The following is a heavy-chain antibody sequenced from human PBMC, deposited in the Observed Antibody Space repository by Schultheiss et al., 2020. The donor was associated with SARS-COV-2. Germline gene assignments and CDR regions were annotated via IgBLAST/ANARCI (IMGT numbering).Heavy chain of an antibody. D-gene: IGHD5-12*01. J-gene: IGHJ4*02. CDR2: IWYDGSNK. Sequence: SLKISCAASGFTFSSYGMHWVRQAPGKGLEWVAVIWYDGSNKYYADSVKGRFTISRDNSKNTLYLQMNSLRAEDTAVYYCAREGPTYVGYYYFDCWGQGTLVTVSS. V-gene: IGHV3-33*01. CDR3: AREGPTYVGYYYFDC. CDR1: GFTFSSYG.